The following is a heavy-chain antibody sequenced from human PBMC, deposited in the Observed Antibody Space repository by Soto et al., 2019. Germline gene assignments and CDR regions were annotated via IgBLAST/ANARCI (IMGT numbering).Heavy chain of an antibody. V-gene: IGHV4-4*02. CDR3: ARVWGALAPIAGWFGP. D-gene: IGHD3-16*01. J-gene: IGHJ5*02. CDR2: IYQTGST. Sequence: QVQLQESGPGLVKLSGTLSLTCAVSNGSITSGNWWVWVRQPPGKGPEGIGDIYQTGSTNYNPSLRSRVISSVDKSKNNFSLSLSSVTAADTAVYFCARVWGALAPIAGWFGPWGRGILVTGSS. CDR1: NGSITSGNW.